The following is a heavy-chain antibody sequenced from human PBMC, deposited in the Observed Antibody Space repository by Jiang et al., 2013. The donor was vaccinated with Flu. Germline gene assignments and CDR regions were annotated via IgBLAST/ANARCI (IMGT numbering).Heavy chain of an antibody. J-gene: IGHJ6*02. CDR3: AKDPDSGYVYYYYGMDV. CDR1: GFTFSDYY. CDR2: ISSSGSTI. V-gene: IGHV3-11*01. D-gene: IGHD5-12*01. Sequence: SCAASGFTFSDYYMSWIRQAPGKGLEWVSYISSSGSTIYYADSVKGRFTISRDNSKNTLYLQMNSLRAEDTAVYYCAKDPDSGYVYYYYGMDVWGQGTTVTVSS.